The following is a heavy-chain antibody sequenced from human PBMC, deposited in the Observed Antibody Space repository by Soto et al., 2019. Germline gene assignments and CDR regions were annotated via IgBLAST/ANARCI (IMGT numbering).Heavy chain of an antibody. J-gene: IGHJ6*02. Sequence: ASVKVSCKASGYTFTGYYMHWVRQAPGQGLEWMGWINPNSGGTNYAQKFQGWVTMTRDTSISTAYMELSRLRSDDTAVYYCARDMDRKGYGMDVWGQGTTVTVSS. CDR1: GYTFTGYY. D-gene: IGHD3-10*01. V-gene: IGHV1-2*04. CDR3: ARDMDRKGYGMDV. CDR2: INPNSGGT.